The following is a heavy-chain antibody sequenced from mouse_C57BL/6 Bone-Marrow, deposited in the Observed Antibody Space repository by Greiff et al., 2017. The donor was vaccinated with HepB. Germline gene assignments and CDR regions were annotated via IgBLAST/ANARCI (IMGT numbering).Heavy chain of an antibody. V-gene: IGHV1-69*01. J-gene: IGHJ3*01. Sequence: QVHVKQPGAELVMPGASVKLSCKASGYTFTSYWMHWVKPRPGQGLEWIGEIDPSDSYTNYNQKLKGKSTLTVDKSSSTAYMQLSSLTSEDSAVYYCARGDSAWFAYWGQGTLVTVSA. CDR1: GYTFTSYW. CDR3: ARGDSAWFAY. CDR2: IDPSDSYT.